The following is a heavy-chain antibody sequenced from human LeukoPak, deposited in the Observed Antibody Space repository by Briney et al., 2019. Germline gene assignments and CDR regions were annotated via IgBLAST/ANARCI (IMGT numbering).Heavy chain of an antibody. CDR2: IKQDGSEK. V-gene: IGHV3-7*01. Sequence: GGSLRLSCAASGFTFSSYPMSWVRQAPGKGLEWVANIKQDGSEKYYVDSVKGRFTISRDNAKNSLYLQMNSLRAEDTAVYYCARWNGALIAAAGELDYWGQGTLVTVSS. CDR1: GFTFSSYP. D-gene: IGHD6-13*01. CDR3: ARWNGALIAAAGELDY. J-gene: IGHJ4*02.